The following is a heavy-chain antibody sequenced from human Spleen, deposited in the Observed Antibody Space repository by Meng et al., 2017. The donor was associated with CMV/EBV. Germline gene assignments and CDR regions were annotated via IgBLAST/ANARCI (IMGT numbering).Heavy chain of an antibody. J-gene: IGHJ4*02. Sequence: GGSLRLSCAASGFTFSDYFMTWIRQAPGKGLEWLSYISSGDDAIYYADSVKGRFTISRDNAKNSLYLQMNSLRAEDTAVYYCARDPYWGADRFDYWGQGTLVTVSS. CDR3: ARDPYWGADRFDY. CDR2: ISSGDDAI. V-gene: IGHV3-11*04. D-gene: IGHD1-26*01. CDR1: GFTFSDYF.